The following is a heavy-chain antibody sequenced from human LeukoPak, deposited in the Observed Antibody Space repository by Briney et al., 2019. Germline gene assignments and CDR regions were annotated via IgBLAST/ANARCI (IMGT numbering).Heavy chain of an antibody. CDR2: TTSGSNYM. J-gene: IGHJ4*02. Sequence: GGSLRLSCAASGFSFSYYSMHWVRQAPGKGLEWVSSTTSGSNYMYYADSVKGRFTISRDNAKNSLYLQMNSLRAEDTAVYYCARDFLEWLPYSWGQGTLVTVSS. CDR3: ARDFLEWLPYS. CDR1: GFSFSYYS. V-gene: IGHV3-21*01. D-gene: IGHD3-3*01.